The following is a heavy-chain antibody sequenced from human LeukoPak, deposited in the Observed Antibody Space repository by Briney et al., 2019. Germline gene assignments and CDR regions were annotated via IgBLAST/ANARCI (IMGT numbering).Heavy chain of an antibody. D-gene: IGHD3-22*01. J-gene: IGHJ4*02. Sequence: GGSLRLSCAASGFTFSDYYMSWIRQAPGKGLEWVSYISSSGSTIYYADSVKGRFTISRDNAKNSLCLQMNSLRAEDTAVYYCARDPRLFASSGYIDYWGQGTLVTVSS. V-gene: IGHV3-11*04. CDR3: ARDPRLFASSGYIDY. CDR1: GFTFSDYY. CDR2: ISSSGSTI.